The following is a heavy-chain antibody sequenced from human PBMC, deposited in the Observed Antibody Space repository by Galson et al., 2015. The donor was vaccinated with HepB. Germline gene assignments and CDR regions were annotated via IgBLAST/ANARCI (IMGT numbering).Heavy chain of an antibody. J-gene: IGHJ3*02. V-gene: IGHV5-51*01. CDR3: ARAPPGYSYGWDDAFDI. Sequence: QSGAEVKKPGESLKISCTGSGYSFTSYWIGWVRQMPGKGLEWMGIIYPGDSDTRYSPSFQGQVTISADKSISTAYLQWSSLKASDTAMYYCARAPPGYSYGWDDAFDIWGQGTMVTVSS. CDR2: IYPGDSDT. D-gene: IGHD5-18*01. CDR1: GYSFTSYW.